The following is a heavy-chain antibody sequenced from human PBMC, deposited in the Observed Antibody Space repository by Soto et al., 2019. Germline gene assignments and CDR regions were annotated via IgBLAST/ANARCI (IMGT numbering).Heavy chain of an antibody. CDR3: TREVHDYGGYGY. CDR2: IYEGGTT. V-gene: IGHV3-53*01. J-gene: IGHJ4*02. D-gene: IGHD5-12*01. CDR1: GFTVSSNY. Sequence: EVQLVESGGGLIQPGGSLRLSCAASGFTVSSNYMTWVRQAPGKGLEWVSVIYEGGTTYYADSVKGRFTISRDNSKNTLYLQMNSLRPEDSAVYYCTREVHDYGGYGYWGQGTLVTVSS.